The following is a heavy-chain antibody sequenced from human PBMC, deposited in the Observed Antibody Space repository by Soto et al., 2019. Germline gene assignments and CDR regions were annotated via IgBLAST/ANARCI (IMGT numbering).Heavy chain of an antibody. CDR1: GFTLSGYA. Sequence: EVQLAESGGALAKPGGSLRLSCAASGFTLSGYAMDWVRQAPGKGLELVSGISCNGFGTYYANSVQGRFTISRDNSKNTVYLQMGSLRPEDMAVYYCARRARPDFYYMDVWGKGTTVTVS. CDR3: ARRARPDFYYMDV. D-gene: IGHD6-6*01. J-gene: IGHJ6*03. V-gene: IGHV3-64*01. CDR2: ISCNGFGT.